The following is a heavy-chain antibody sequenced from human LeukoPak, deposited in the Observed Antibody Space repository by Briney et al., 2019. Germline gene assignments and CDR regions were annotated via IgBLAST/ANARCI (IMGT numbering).Heavy chain of an antibody. D-gene: IGHD6-19*01. V-gene: IGHV3-23*01. CDR2: ISGSGGST. Sequence: GGSLRLSCAASGFTFSNYAMSWVRQAPGKGLEWVSTISGSGGSTYYVDSVKGRFTISRDNSRNTLDIEMNSLRPEDTAVYYCAKTSQYSSGWFDYWGQGTLVTVSS. CDR3: AKTSQYSSGWFDY. J-gene: IGHJ4*02. CDR1: GFTFSNYA.